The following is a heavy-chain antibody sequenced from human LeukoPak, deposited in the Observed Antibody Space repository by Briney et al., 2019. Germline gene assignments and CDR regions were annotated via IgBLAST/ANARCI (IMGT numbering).Heavy chain of an antibody. CDR2: ISAYNGNT. V-gene: IGHV1-18*01. D-gene: IGHD3-9*01. CDR3: AREGYDILTGPPIGWFDP. Sequence: ASVKVSCKASGGTFSSYAISWVRQAPGQGLEWMGWISAYNGNTNYAQKLQGRVTMTTDTSTSTAYMELRSLRSDDTAVYYCAREGYDILTGPPIGWFDPWGQGTLVTVSS. J-gene: IGHJ5*02. CDR1: GGTFSSYA.